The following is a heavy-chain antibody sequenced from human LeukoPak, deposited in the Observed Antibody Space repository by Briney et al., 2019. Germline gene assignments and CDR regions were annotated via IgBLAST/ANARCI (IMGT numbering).Heavy chain of an antibody. J-gene: IGHJ6*04. CDR2: ISSSSSYI. CDR3: ARDYVGSGSYYYYYYGMDV. CDR1: GFTFSSYS. D-gene: IGHD3-10*01. V-gene: IGHV3-21*01. Sequence: GGSLRLSCAASGFTFSSYSMNWVRQAPGKGLEWVSSISSSSSYIYYADSVKGRFTISRDNAKNSLYLQMNSLRAEDTAVYYCARDYVGSGSYYYYYYGMDVWGKGTTVTVSS.